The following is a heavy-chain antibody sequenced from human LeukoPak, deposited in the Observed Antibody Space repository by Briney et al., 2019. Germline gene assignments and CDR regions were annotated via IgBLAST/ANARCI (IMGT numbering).Heavy chain of an antibody. V-gene: IGHV4-34*01. CDR1: GGSFSGYS. J-gene: IGHJ4*02. CDR3: ASGMMLIGGY. Sequence: SSETLSLTCAVYGGSFSGYSCSWIRQPPGKGLEWIGEINHSGSTNYNPSLKSRVTISVDTSKNQFSLKLSSVTAADTAVYYCASGMMLIGGYWGQGTLVTVSS. D-gene: IGHD3-22*01. CDR2: INHSGST.